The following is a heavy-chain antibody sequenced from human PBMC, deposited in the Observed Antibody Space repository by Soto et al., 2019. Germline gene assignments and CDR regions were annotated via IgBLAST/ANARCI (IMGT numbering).Heavy chain of an antibody. V-gene: IGHV4-59*01. J-gene: IGHJ4*02. CDR1: GASISSYY. D-gene: IGHD4-17*01. CDR2: IHNGERT. Sequence: KTWETLSLTCSVSGASISSYYWSWFRQAPGKGLEYIGYIHNGERTNYNPSLESRVTISADTSKNQFSLRLSSVTAADTAMYYCSYGDSPGPIDHWGQGTLVTVSS. CDR3: SYGDSPGPIDH.